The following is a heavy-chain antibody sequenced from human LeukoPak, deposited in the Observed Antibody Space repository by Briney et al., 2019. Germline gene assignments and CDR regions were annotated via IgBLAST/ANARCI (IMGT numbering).Heavy chain of an antibody. CDR2: IYTSGST. D-gene: IGHD1-26*01. V-gene: IGHV4-4*07. Sequence: PSETLSLTCTVSGGSISVYYWSWIRQPAEKGLEWIGRIYTSGSTNYNPSLKSRVTMSVDTSKNQFSLKLSSVTAADTAVYYCARFRGHSGSYGYFDYWGQGTLVTVSS. CDR1: GGSISVYY. CDR3: ARFRGHSGSYGYFDY. J-gene: IGHJ4*02.